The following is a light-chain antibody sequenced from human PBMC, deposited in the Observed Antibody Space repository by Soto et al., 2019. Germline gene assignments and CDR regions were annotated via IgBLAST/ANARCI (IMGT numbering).Light chain of an antibody. CDR1: QSVSSSY. CDR3: QQYGSSPWT. J-gene: IGKJ1*01. CDR2: GAS. V-gene: IGKV3-20*01. Sequence: EIVLTQSPGTLSLSPGERATLSCRASQSVSSSYLAWYQQKPGQAPRLLIYGASSRATGIPDRFSGSGSGTDFTLTISRLEPEDFAVYYCQQYGSSPWTFGQVTKAEMK.